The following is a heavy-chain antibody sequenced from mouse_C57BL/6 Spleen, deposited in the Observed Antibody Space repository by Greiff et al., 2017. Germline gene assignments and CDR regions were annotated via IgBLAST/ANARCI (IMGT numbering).Heavy chain of an antibody. J-gene: IGHJ4*01. Sequence: QVQLQQSGAELVRPGASVTLSCKASGYTFTDYEMHWVKQTPVHGLEWIGAIDPETGGTAYNQKFKGKAILTADKSSSTAYMELRSLTSADSAVYYSTTTVVATKAMDYWGQGTSVTVSS. D-gene: IGHD1-1*01. CDR1: GYTFTDYE. CDR3: TTTVVATKAMDY. V-gene: IGHV1-15*01. CDR2: IDPETGGT.